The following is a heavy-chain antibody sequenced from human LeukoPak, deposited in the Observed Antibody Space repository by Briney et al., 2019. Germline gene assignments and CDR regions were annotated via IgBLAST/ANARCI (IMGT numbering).Heavy chain of an antibody. CDR1: GFTFSSYS. CDR2: ISSSSSYI. D-gene: IGHD3-3*01. J-gene: IGHJ5*02. CDR3: ARVSRPETPYDFWSGPRPWFDP. Sequence: GGSLRLSCAASGFTFSSYSMNWVRQAPGKGLEWVSSISSSSSYIYYADSVKGRFTISRDNAKNSLYLQMNSLRAEDTAVYYCARVSRPETPYDFWSGPRPWFDPWGQGTLVTVSS. V-gene: IGHV3-21*01.